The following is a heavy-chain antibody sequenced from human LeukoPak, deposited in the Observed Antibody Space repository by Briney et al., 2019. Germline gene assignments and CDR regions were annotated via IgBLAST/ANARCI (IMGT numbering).Heavy chain of an antibody. Sequence: GESLRLSCAASGFTFSTYAMSWVRQAPGKGLEWVSAICGSDGRRYYADSVKGRFTISRDNSKNTLYLQMNSLRGEDTAVYYCAKGGSPSCYSSSGYWGQGTLVTVSS. V-gene: IGHV3-23*01. CDR3: AKGGSPSCYSSSGY. CDR2: ICGSDGRR. J-gene: IGHJ4*02. D-gene: IGHD2-2*01. CDR1: GFTFSTYA.